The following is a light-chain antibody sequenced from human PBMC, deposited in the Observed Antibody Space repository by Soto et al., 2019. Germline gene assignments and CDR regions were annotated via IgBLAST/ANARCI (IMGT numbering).Light chain of an antibody. J-gene: IGKJ1*01. Sequence: DIQMTQSPYTLSASVGDRVTITFLASQGISTWLAWYQQKPGTAPKLLIYDASSLESGVPSRFSGSGSGTEFTLTISSLQPDDYATYYCQQYNTYPWTFGQGTKVDIK. V-gene: IGKV1-5*01. CDR3: QQYNTYPWT. CDR1: QGISTW. CDR2: DAS.